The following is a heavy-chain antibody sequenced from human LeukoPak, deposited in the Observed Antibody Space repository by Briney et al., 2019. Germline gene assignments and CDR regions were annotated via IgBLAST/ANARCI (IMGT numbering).Heavy chain of an antibody. CDR1: GYTFTGYY. D-gene: IGHD6-13*01. CDR2: INPNSGGT. CDR3: AKDLPIAAAGDWFDP. Sequence: ASVKVSCKASGYTFTGYYMHWVRQAPGQGLEWMGRINPNSGGTNYAQKFQGRVTMTRDTSISTAYMELSRLRSDDTAVYYCAKDLPIAAAGDWFDPWGQGTLVTVSS. V-gene: IGHV1-2*06. J-gene: IGHJ5*02.